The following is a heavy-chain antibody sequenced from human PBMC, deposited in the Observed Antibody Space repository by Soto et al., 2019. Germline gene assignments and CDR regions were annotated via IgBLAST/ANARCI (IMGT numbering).Heavy chain of an antibody. CDR3: AKGCLVAYGDYYYGMDV. CDR1: GFTFSSYA. Sequence: EVQLLESGGGLVQPGGSLRLSCAASGFTFSSYAMSWVRQAPGKGLEWVSGISGSGGSTYYADSVKGRFTISRDNSKNTLYLQMNSLRAEDTAVYYCAKGCLVAYGDYYYGMDVWGQGTTVTVSS. J-gene: IGHJ6*02. V-gene: IGHV3-23*01. D-gene: IGHD4-17*01. CDR2: ISGSGGST.